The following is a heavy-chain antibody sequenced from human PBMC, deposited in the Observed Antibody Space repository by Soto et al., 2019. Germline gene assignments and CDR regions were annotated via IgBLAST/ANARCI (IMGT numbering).Heavy chain of an antibody. CDR2: ISYDGSNK. Sequence: PGGSLRLSCAASGFSFSHYAMHWVRQPPGKGLEWVAVISYDGSNKYYADSVKGRFTISRDNSKNTLYLQMNSLRAEDTAVYYCAKDQYSGSYYYDYWGQGTLVTVSS. J-gene: IGHJ4*02. D-gene: IGHD1-26*01. CDR1: GFSFSHYA. CDR3: AKDQYSGSYYYDY. V-gene: IGHV3-30*18.